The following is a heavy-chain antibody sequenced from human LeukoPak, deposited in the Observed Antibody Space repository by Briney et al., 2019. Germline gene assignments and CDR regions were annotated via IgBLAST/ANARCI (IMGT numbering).Heavy chain of an antibody. Sequence: GGSLRLSCAASGFTFSSYDMTWVRQAPGRGLEWVSSIRPSGDNTYYGDSVKGRFTISRDNAKKSLYLQMNSLRAEDTAIYYCARDSDVHCSGGSCTNFDYWGQGTLVTVSS. CDR2: IRPSGDNT. V-gene: IGHV3-23*01. CDR1: GFTFSSYD. CDR3: ARDSDVHCSGGSCTNFDY. D-gene: IGHD2-15*01. J-gene: IGHJ4*02.